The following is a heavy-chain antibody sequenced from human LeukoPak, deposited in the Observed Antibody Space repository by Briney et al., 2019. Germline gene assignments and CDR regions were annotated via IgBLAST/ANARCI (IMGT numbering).Heavy chain of an antibody. CDR3: TRDRGSYHDFDY. Sequence: PGGSLRLSCAASGFTFSSYWMHWVRQAPGKGLVWVSRINSDGSSTTYADSVKGRFTISRDNAKNTLYPQMNSLRAEDTAVYYCTRDRGSYHDFDYWGQGTLVTVSS. J-gene: IGHJ4*02. V-gene: IGHV3-74*01. D-gene: IGHD1-26*01. CDR1: GFTFSSYW. CDR2: INSDGSST.